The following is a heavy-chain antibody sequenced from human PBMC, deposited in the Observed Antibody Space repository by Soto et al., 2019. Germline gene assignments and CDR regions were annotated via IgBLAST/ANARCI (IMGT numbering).Heavy chain of an antibody. D-gene: IGHD3-10*01. CDR2: ISRSSTGI. Sequence: EVQLVESGGGLVQPGGSLRLSCAASGFTFSLYSMSWVRQAPGKGLEWVSYISRSSTGIHYADSVKGRFTIARDDATNSMHLQMTSLRDGDTAVYYCARAVTGGLDVWGQGTTVSISS. J-gene: IGHJ6*02. CDR1: GFTFSLYS. CDR3: ARAVTGGLDV. V-gene: IGHV3-48*02.